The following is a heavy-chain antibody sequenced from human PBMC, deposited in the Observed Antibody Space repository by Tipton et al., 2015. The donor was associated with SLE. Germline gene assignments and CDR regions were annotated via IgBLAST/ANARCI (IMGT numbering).Heavy chain of an antibody. CDR3: AREGSYDSSGYYYGWFDP. CDR2: IWYDGSNK. J-gene: IGHJ5*02. Sequence: SLRLSCAASGFTFSSYGMHWVRQAPGKGLEWVAVIWYDGSNKYYADSVKGRFTISRDNSKNTLYLQMNSLRAEDTAVYYCAREGSYDSSGYYYGWFDPWGQGTLVTVSS. D-gene: IGHD3-22*01. V-gene: IGHV3-33*01. CDR1: GFTFSSYG.